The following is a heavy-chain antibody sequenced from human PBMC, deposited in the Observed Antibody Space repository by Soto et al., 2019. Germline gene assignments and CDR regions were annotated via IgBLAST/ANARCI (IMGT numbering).Heavy chain of an antibody. D-gene: IGHD5-18*01. J-gene: IGHJ4*02. V-gene: IGHV3-74*01. Sequence: EVQLVESGGGLVQPGGSLRLSCAASGFTFSIYWMHWVRQAPGKGLVWVSRINSAGTTTTYADSMKGRFTISSDNAKNTLYLQMNSLRAEDTAVYYCARGETAMVIDYWGQGTQVTVSS. CDR3: ARGETAMVIDY. CDR2: INSAGTTT. CDR1: GFTFSIYW.